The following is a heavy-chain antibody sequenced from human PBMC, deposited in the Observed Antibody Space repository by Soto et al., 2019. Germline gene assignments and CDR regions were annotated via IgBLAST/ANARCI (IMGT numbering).Heavy chain of an antibody. Sequence: EVQLLESGGGLVQPGGSLRLSCAASGFTFSSYAMSWVRQAPGKGLEWVSAISGSGGSTYYADSVKGRFTISRDNSKNTLYPQMNSLRAEDTALYYCAKDLYSSSWYERSYYYGMDVWGQGTTVTVSS. J-gene: IGHJ6*02. CDR2: ISGSGGST. D-gene: IGHD6-13*01. CDR1: GFTFSSYA. CDR3: AKDLYSSSWYERSYYYGMDV. V-gene: IGHV3-23*01.